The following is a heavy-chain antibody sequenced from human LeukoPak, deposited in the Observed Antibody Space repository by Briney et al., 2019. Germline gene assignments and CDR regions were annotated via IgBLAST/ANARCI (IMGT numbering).Heavy chain of an antibody. V-gene: IGHV3-53*01. Sequence: GGSLRLSCAASGFTVSSNFMSWVRQAPGKGLEWVSVIYSGGSTYCGGSMKGRFTISRDNSKNTLYLQMNSLRAEDTAVYYCARDRGLLDAFDIWGQGTMVIVSS. D-gene: IGHD3-10*01. CDR3: ARDRGLLDAFDI. CDR2: IYSGGST. J-gene: IGHJ3*02. CDR1: GFTVSSNF.